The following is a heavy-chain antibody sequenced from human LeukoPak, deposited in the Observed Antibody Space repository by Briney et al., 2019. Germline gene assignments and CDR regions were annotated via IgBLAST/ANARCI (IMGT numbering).Heavy chain of an antibody. CDR2: INPSGGST. CDR1: GYTFISYY. Sequence: ASVKVSCKASGYTFISYYMHWVRQAPGQGLEWMGIINPSGGSTSYAQKFQGRVTMTRDTSTSTVYMELSSLRSEDTAVYYCARDLYYDYVWGSYRTTFDYWGQGTLVTVSS. CDR3: ARDLYYDYVWGSYRTTFDY. V-gene: IGHV1-46*01. D-gene: IGHD3-16*02. J-gene: IGHJ4*02.